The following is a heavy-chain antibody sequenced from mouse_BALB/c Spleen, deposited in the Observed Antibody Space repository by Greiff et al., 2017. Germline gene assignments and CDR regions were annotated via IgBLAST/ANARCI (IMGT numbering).Heavy chain of an antibody. V-gene: IGHV14-1*02. D-gene: IGHD3-2*01. J-gene: IGHJ3*01. CDR3: ALDSSGFAD. CDR2: IDPENGNT. Sequence: EVQLQQSGAELVRPGALVKLSCKASGFNIKDYYMHWVKQRPEQGLEWIGWIDPENGNTIYDPKFQGKASITADTSSNTAYLQLSSLTSEDTAVYYCALDSSGFADWGQGTLVTVAA. CDR1: GFNIKDYY.